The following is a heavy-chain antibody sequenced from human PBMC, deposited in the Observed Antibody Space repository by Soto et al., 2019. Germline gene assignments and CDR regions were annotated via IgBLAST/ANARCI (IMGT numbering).Heavy chain of an antibody. CDR2: IYYSGST. D-gene: IGHD3-9*01. CDR1: GYSISSGYY. V-gene: IGHV4-38-2*02. Sequence: SETLSLTCAVSGYSISSGYYRGCIQQPPGKGLEWIGSIYYSGSTYYNPSLKSRVTISVDTSKNQFSLKLSSVTAADTAVYYCARDPGAFEYGMDVWGQGTTVTVSS. J-gene: IGHJ6*02. CDR3: ARDPGAFEYGMDV.